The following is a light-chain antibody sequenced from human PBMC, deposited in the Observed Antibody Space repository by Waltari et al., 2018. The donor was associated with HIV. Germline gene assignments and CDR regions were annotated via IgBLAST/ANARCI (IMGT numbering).Light chain of an antibody. J-gene: IGLJ3*02. Sequence: QPVLTQSSSASASLGSSVKLTCTLDRGHNTYIITWHRQQPGKAPQYMMKLEGSGSYKSVRAVPYRFSGSSSRADRSLTISNLQSEDEAYYYCATWDTNTEVFGGGTKLTVL. CDR2: LEGSGSY. CDR1: RGHNTYI. CDR3: ATWDTNTEV. V-gene: IGLV4-60*03.